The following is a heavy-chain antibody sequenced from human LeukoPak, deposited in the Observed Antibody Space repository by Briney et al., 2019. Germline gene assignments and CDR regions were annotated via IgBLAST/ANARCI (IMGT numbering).Heavy chain of an antibody. CDR3: ASGYSGYASYYFDY. D-gene: IGHD5-12*01. V-gene: IGHV1-18*01. CDR1: GYTFTSYG. J-gene: IGHJ4*02. CDR2: ISAYNGNT. Sequence: ASVKVSCKASGYTFTSYGISWVRQAPGQGLEWMGWISAYNGNTNYAQKLQGSVTMTTDTSTSTAYMELRSLRSDDTAVYYCASGYSGYASYYFDYWGQGTLVTVSS.